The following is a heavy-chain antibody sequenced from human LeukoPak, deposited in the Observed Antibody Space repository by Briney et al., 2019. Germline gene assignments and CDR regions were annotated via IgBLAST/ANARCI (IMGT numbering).Heavy chain of an antibody. CDR1: GFTFSSYS. V-gene: IGHV3-21*01. CDR3: ARDRNYYDSSGYYDYYYYYMDV. CDR2: ISSSSSYI. Sequence: GGSLRLSCAASGFTFSSYSMNWVRQAPGKGLEWVSSISSSSSYIYYADSVKGRFTISRDNAKNSLYLQMNSLRAEDTAVYYCARDRNYYDSSGYYDYYYYYMDVWGKGTTVTVSS. J-gene: IGHJ6*03. D-gene: IGHD3-22*01.